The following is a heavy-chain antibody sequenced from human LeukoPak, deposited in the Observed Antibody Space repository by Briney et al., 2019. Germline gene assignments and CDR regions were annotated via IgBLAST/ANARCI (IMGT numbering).Heavy chain of an antibody. Sequence: ASVKVFCKASGYTFTSYDINWVRQATGQGLEWMGWMNPNSGNTGYAQKFQGRVTMTRNTSISTAYMELSSLRSEDTAVYYCARVDSSGWYPYYYYGMDVWGQGTTVTVSS. V-gene: IGHV1-8*01. CDR3: ARVDSSGWYPYYYYGMDV. J-gene: IGHJ6*02. CDR2: MNPNSGNT. D-gene: IGHD6-19*01. CDR1: GYTFTSYD.